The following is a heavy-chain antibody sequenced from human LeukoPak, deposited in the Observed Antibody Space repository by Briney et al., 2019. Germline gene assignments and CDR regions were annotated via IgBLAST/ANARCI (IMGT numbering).Heavy chain of an antibody. V-gene: IGHV3-30*18. CDR2: ISYDGSNK. J-gene: IGHJ4*02. D-gene: IGHD3-10*01. CDR3: AKGLVSFGEEYY. CDR1: GFTFSRYG. Sequence: GGSLRLSCAASGFTFSRYGMHWVRQAPGKGLEWVAVISYDGSNKYYADSVKGRFTISRDNSKNTLYLQMNSLRAEDTAVYYCAKGLVSFGEEYYWGQGTLVTVSS.